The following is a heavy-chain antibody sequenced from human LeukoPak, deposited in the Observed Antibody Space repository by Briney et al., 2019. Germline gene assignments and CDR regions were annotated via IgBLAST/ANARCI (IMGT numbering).Heavy chain of an antibody. CDR1: GFTFSSYS. J-gene: IGHJ4*02. CDR2: ISSSSSTI. CDR3: ARDLGRYFDWLSIPFDY. D-gene: IGHD3-9*01. V-gene: IGHV3-48*01. Sequence: GGSLRLSCAASGFTFSSYSMNWVRQAPGKGLEWVSYISSSSSTIYYADSVKGRFTISRDNAKNSLYLQMNSLRAEDTAVYYCARDLGRYFDWLSIPFDYWGQGTLVTVSS.